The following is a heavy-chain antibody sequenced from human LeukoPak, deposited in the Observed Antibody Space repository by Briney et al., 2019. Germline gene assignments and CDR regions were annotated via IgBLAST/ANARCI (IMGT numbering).Heavy chain of an antibody. J-gene: IGHJ4*02. D-gene: IGHD3-16*01. V-gene: IGHV5-51*01. CDR1: GYSLNSNW. CDR3: ARHPWGIKVADY. CDR2: IYPGDSET. Sequence: GESLKISWKGSGYSLNSNWIGRVRQMPGKSLEWMGIIYPGDSETTYSPSFQGQVTISADKSITTAYLQWDSLKASDTAMYYCARHPWGIKVADYWGQGTLVTVSS.